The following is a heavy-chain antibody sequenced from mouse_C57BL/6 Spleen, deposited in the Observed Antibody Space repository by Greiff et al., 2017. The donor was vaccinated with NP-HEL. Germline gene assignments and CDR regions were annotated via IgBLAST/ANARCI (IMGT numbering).Heavy chain of an antibody. V-gene: IGHV5-4*01. CDR1: GFTFSSYA. Sequence: EVQLVESGGGLVKPGGSLKLSCAASGFTFSSYAMSWVRQTPEKRLEWVATISDGGSYTYYPNNVKGRFTISSDNAKNNLYLQMSHLKSEDTAMDYCAATGTGYFDYWGQGTTLTVSS. CDR3: AATGTGYFDY. J-gene: IGHJ2*01. CDR2: ISDGGSYT. D-gene: IGHD4-1*01.